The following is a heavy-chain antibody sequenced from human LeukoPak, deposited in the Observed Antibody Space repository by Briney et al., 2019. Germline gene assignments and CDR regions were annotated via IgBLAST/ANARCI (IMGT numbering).Heavy chain of an antibody. V-gene: IGHV3-30*04. CDR1: GFTFRSYA. D-gene: IGHD3-22*01. CDR3: ARDGGDYDSSGYYPFPDY. Sequence: PGGSLRLSCEASGFTFRSYAMHWVRQAPGKGLEWVAVISYDGSNKYYADSVKGRFTISRDNSKNMLYLQMNSLRVEDTAVYYCARDGGDYDSSGYYPFPDYWGQGTLVTVSS. CDR2: ISYDGSNK. J-gene: IGHJ4*02.